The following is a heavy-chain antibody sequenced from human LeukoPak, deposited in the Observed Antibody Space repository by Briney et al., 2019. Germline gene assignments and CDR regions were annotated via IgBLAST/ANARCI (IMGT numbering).Heavy chain of an antibody. Sequence: PGGSLRLSCAASGFTFSSYSMNWVRQAPGKGLEWVSSISSSSSYIYYADSVKGRFTISRDNAKNSLYLQMNSLRAEDTAVYYCARGQWLPRDAFDIWGQGTMVTVSS. CDR1: GFTFSSYS. CDR2: ISSSSSYI. D-gene: IGHD6-19*01. V-gene: IGHV3-21*01. J-gene: IGHJ3*02. CDR3: ARGQWLPRDAFDI.